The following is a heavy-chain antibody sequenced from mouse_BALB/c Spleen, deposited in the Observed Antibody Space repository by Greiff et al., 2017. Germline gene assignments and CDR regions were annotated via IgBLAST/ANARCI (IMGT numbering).Heavy chain of an antibody. J-gene: IGHJ3*01. V-gene: IGHV1S137*01. D-gene: IGHD2-1*01. CDR2: ISTYYGDA. Sequence: VQLVESGAELVRPGVSVKISCKGSGYTFTDYAMHWVKQSHAKSLEWIGVISTYYGDASYNQKFKGKATMTVDKSSSTAYMELARLTSEDSAIYYCARSYYGNYGFAYWGQGTLVTVSA. CDR1: GYTFTDYA. CDR3: ARSYYGNYGFAY.